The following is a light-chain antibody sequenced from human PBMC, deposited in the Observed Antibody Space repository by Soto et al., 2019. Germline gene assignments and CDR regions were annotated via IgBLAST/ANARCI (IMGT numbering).Light chain of an antibody. CDR2: WAY. V-gene: IGKV4-1*01. J-gene: IGKJ1*01. CDR3: HQYYSAPQT. Sequence: IVMTQSPDFLAVSLGERATINCKSSQSVLYSPNNKTYFAWYQQKPGQPPKLLIYWAYTRESGVPGRFSGSGSGTDFTLTISSLQAEDVAVYYCHQYYSAPQTFGQVTKVEI. CDR1: QSVLYSPNNKTY.